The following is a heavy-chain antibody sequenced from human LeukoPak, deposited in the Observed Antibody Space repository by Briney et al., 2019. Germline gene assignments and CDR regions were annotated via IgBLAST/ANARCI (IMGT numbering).Heavy chain of an antibody. Sequence: GASVKVSCKASGYTFTSYDINWVRQATGQGLEWMGWMNPNGGNTGYAQKFQGRVTMTRNTSISTAYMELSSLRSEDTAVYYCATTSGYYYYMDVWGKGTTVTVSS. V-gene: IGHV1-8*01. CDR1: GYTFTSYD. D-gene: IGHD3-10*01. CDR2: MNPNGGNT. J-gene: IGHJ6*03. CDR3: ATTSGYYYYMDV.